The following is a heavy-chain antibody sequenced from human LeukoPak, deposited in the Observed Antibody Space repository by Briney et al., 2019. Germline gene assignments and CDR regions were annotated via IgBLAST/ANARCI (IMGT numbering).Heavy chain of an antibody. Sequence: GALRLSCAASGFTFSSYSMNWVRQAPGKGLEWVSSISSSSSYIYYADSVKGRFTISRDNAKNSLYLQMNSLRAEDTAVYYCARVYYGSGSYLDYWGQGTLVTVSS. D-gene: IGHD3-10*01. CDR1: GFTFSSYS. V-gene: IGHV3-21*01. CDR3: ARVYYGSGSYLDY. J-gene: IGHJ4*02. CDR2: ISSSSSYI.